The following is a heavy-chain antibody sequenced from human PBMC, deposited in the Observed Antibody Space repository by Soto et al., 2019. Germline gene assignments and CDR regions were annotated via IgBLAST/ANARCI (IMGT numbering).Heavy chain of an antibody. CDR2: ISRSGDST. Sequence: GSRRLSCAASGFPFSSYVMNGVRQSPGKGLEWVSGISRSGDSTYYADSVKGRFIIFRDNFKNTLFLQMSSLRADDTAVYFCAKDEDIAAVAVYWAIDYWGQGTLVTVSA. D-gene: IGHD6-13*01. CDR1: GFPFSSYV. V-gene: IGHV3-23*01. J-gene: IGHJ4*02. CDR3: AKDEDIAAVAVYWAIDY.